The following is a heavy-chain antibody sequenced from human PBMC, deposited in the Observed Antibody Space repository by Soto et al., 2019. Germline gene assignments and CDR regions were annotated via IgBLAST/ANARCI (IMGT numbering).Heavy chain of an antibody. J-gene: IGHJ5*02. V-gene: IGHV1-69*02. CDR3: ASDCSGGSCYSGTRIA. Sequence: ASVKVSCKASGGTFSSYTISWVRQAPGQGLEWMGRIIPILGIANYAQKFQGRVTITADKSTSTAYMELSSLRSEDTAVYYCASDCSGGSCYSGTRIAWGQGTLVTVSS. CDR2: IIPILGIA. D-gene: IGHD2-15*01. CDR1: GGTFSSYT.